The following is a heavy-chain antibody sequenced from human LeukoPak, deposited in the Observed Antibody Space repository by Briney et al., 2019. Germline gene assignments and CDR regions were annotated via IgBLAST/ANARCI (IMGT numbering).Heavy chain of an antibody. CDR1: GFTFSSYE. CDR3: AKDMAAYYYASGNIDY. V-gene: IGHV3-43D*03. D-gene: IGHD3-10*01. CDR2: ISWDGGST. J-gene: IGHJ4*02. Sequence: GGSLRLSCAASGFTFSSYEMHWVRQAPGKGLEWVSLISWDGGSTYYADSVKGRFTISRDNSKNSLYLQMNSLRAEDTALYYCAKDMAAYYYASGNIDYWGQGTLVTVSS.